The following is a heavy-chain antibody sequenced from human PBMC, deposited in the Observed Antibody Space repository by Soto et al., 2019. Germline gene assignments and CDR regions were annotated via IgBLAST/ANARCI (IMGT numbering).Heavy chain of an antibody. Sequence: PGGSLRLSCTASGFTFSRHAMTWVRQAPGKGLEWVSGLSDSGGSIYYADSVKGRFTISRDNSMNTLYLQMNTLRAEDTAIYYCAKVSSSWYAGFFDLWGQGTLVTXSS. CDR3: AKVSSSWYAGFFDL. D-gene: IGHD6-13*01. CDR1: GFTFSRHA. V-gene: IGHV3-23*01. CDR2: LSDSGGSI. J-gene: IGHJ4*02.